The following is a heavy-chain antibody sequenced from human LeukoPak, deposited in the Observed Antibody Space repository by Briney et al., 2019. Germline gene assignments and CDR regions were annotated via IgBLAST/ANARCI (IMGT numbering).Heavy chain of an antibody. CDR2: IYHSGST. Sequence: TSQTLSLTCTVSGGSISSGGYYWSWIRQPPGKGLEWIGYIYHSGSTYYNPSLKSRVTISVDRSKNQFSLKLSSVTAADTAVYYCAAIVVVPAAKASAEYFQHWGQGTLVTVSS. V-gene: IGHV4-30-2*01. CDR1: GGSISSGGYY. CDR3: AAIVVVPAAKASAEYFQH. D-gene: IGHD2-2*01. J-gene: IGHJ1*01.